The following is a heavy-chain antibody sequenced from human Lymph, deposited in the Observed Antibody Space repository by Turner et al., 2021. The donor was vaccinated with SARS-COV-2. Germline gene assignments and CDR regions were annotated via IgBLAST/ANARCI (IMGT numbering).Heavy chain of an antibody. V-gene: IGHV1-8*01. D-gene: IGHD3-3*01. J-gene: IGHJ6*02. CDR1: GYTFTSYD. Sequence: QVQLVQSGAEVKKPGASVKVSCKASGYTFTSYDINWVRQATGQGLGWVGWMNPNSGNTGHGTKFQRRVTMTKDTSISTAYMGLSSLGSEDTAVYFCAGYSGFLGWGDYYYYGMDVWGQGATVTVSS. CDR2: MNPNSGNT. CDR3: AGYSGFLGWGDYYYYGMDV.